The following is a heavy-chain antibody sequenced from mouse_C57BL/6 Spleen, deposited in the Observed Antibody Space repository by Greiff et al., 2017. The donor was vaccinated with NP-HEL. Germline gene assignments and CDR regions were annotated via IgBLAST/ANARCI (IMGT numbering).Heavy chain of an antibody. CDR2: ISSGGDYL. Sequence: DVQLVESGEGLVKPGGSLKLSCAASGFTFSSYAMSWVRQTPEKRLEWVAYISSGGDYLYYADNVKGRFTISRDNARNTLYLQMSSLKSGDTAMYYCTRAPLYGRSFVYFDCWGHVTTLTGAS. CDR3: TRAPLYGRSFVYFDC. D-gene: IGHD1-1*01. V-gene: IGHV5-9-1*02. CDR1: GFTFSSYA. J-gene: IGHJ2*01.